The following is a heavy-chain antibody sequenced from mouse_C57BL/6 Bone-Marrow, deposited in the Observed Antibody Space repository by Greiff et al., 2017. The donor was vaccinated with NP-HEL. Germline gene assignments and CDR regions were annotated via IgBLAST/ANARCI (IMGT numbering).Heavy chain of an antibody. CDR1: GYTFTGNW. CDR2: ILPGSGNT. Sequence: QLKESGAELMKPGASVKLSCKATGYTFTGNWIEWVKQRPGHGLEWIGEILPGSGNTYYNERFKGKATFTADTSSNTAYMQLSSLTTEDSAIYYCARDYYGSSYFDYWGQGTTLTVSS. V-gene: IGHV1-9*01. D-gene: IGHD1-1*01. J-gene: IGHJ2*01. CDR3: ARDYYGSSYFDY.